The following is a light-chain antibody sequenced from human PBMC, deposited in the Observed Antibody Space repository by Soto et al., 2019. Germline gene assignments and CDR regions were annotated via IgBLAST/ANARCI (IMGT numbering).Light chain of an antibody. V-gene: IGKV3-15*01. Sequence: EIVMTQSPATLSVSPGEGATLSCRASQSVSSNLAWYQQKPGQAPRLLIYGASTRATGIPARFSGSGSGAEFTLTIGSLQSEDSALYYCQHYSSWPTFGHGTKVEIK. CDR2: GAS. CDR3: QHYSSWPT. CDR1: QSVSSN. J-gene: IGKJ3*01.